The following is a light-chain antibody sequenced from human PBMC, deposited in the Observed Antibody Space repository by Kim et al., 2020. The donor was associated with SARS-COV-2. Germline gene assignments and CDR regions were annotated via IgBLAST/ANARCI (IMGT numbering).Light chain of an antibody. CDR1: SLRSYY. J-gene: IGLJ2*01. CDR2: GKN. V-gene: IGLV3-19*01. CDR3: NSRDTNDNVV. Sequence: VALGQTVRITCQGDSLRSYYATWYQQKPGQAPILVIFGKNNRPSGIPDRFSGSSSGNTASLTITGAQAEDEADYYCNSRDTNDNVVFGGGTILTVL.